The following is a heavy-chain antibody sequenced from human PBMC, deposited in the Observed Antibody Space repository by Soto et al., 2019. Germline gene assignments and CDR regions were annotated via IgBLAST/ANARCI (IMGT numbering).Heavy chain of an antibody. V-gene: IGHV4-39*01. CDR3: ARVNIAAASSYY. J-gene: IGHJ4*02. CDR1: GGSISSSSYY. Sequence: SETLSLTCTVSGGSISSSSYYWGWIRQPPGKGLEWIGSIYYSGSTYYNPSLKSRVTISVDTSKNQFSLKLSSVTAADTAVYYCARVNIAAASSYYWGQGTLVTVSS. CDR2: IYYSGST. D-gene: IGHD6-13*01.